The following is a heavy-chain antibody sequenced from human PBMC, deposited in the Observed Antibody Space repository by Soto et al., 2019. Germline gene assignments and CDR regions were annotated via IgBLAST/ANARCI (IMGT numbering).Heavy chain of an antibody. CDR1: GGTFNTYA. CDR2: ISPMFGAA. J-gene: IGHJ4*02. V-gene: IGHV1-69*06. Sequence: QVQLVQSGAEMKKPGSSVKVSCQSSGGTFNTYAMNWVRQAPGQGPEWMGDISPMFGAANYAPKFQGRVTITADKSTGTSYMQLSSLTSEDTALYFCAREVQVHTPDFVYWGQGTLVTVSS. CDR3: AREVQVHTPDFVY.